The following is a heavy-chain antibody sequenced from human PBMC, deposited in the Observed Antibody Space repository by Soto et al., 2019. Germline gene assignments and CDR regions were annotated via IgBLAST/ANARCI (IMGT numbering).Heavy chain of an antibody. V-gene: IGHV4-30-4*01. CDR1: GGSSSSGEYY. Sequence: QVQLQESGPGLVRPSQTLSLTSAVSGGSSSSGEYYWTWIRQPPGTGLEWIGHIYYNGATNYNPSLKSRISVSVDTSKNQFSLRLSSVTAADTAMYYCARIVGATSGWFDPWGQGTLVTVSS. D-gene: IGHD1-26*01. CDR3: ARIVGATSGWFDP. CDR2: IYYNGAT. J-gene: IGHJ5*02.